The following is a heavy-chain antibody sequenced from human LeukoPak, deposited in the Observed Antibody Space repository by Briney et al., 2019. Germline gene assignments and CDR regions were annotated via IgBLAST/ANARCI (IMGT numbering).Heavy chain of an antibody. CDR2: ISYNSVYI. CDR3: AKAASKRTDYGDYAFYYYMDV. Sequence: GGPLRLSCAASGFTFSSYSMNWVRQAPGKGLEWVSAISYNSVYIYYADSIEGRFIISRDNAKNSLSLQMNSLRAEDTAVYYCAKAASKRTDYGDYAFYYYMDVWGKGTTVTISS. D-gene: IGHD4-17*01. CDR1: GFTFSSYS. V-gene: IGHV3-21*06. J-gene: IGHJ6*03.